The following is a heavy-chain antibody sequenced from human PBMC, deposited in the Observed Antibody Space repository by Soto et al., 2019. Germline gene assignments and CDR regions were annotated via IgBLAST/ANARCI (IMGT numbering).Heavy chain of an antibody. CDR3: WKSTGFYYHPLDV. CDR1: GCTVSGDG. Sequence: RAPLTLSCTASGCTVSGDGMTWVWESPGKGLEWVSSITGSDTSTYYADSVKGRFIISRDNSKNTVSLQMNSLRADDTAVYYCWKSTGFYYHPLDVWGQGTPVTVSS. V-gene: IGHV3-23*01. J-gene: IGHJ6*02. CDR2: ITGSDTST.